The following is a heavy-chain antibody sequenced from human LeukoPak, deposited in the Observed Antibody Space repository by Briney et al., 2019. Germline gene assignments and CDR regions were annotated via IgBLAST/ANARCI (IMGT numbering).Heavy chain of an antibody. J-gene: IGHJ3*02. CDR3: ARDMGYCSGGSCPHNAFDI. CDR2: INAYNDNT. V-gene: IGHV1-18*01. D-gene: IGHD2-15*01. Sequence: ASVKVSCKASGYTFTNNGISWMRQAPGQGLEWMGWINAYNDNTNNAQKFQGRVTMTTDTSTSTAYMELRSLRSDDTAVYYCARDMGYCSGGSCPHNAFDIWGQGTMVTVS. CDR1: GYTFTNNG.